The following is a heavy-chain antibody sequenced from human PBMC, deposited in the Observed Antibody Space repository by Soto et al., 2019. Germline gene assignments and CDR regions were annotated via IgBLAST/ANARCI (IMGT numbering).Heavy chain of an antibody. CDR1: GFNFRTYG. J-gene: IGHJ1*01. Sequence: QVQLVESRGGVVQPGRSLRLSCAASGFNFRTYGIHWVRQAPGKGLEWVALISKDGSHSYYAHSVKGRFTTSRDNSQNKAFLQVNSLRADDTAVYFCARGTDYADLGNAEYFHPWGQGTLVTVSS. CDR3: ARGTDYADLGNAEYFHP. D-gene: IGHD4-17*01. CDR2: ISKDGSHS. V-gene: IGHV3-30*03.